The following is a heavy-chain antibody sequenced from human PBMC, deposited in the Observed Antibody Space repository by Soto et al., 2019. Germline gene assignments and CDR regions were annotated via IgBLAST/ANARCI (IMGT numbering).Heavy chain of an antibody. CDR2: IWYDGSNK. CDR1: GFTFSSYG. J-gene: IGHJ4*02. CDR3: ARDKRWLQYTFDY. V-gene: IGHV3-33*01. D-gene: IGHD5-12*01. Sequence: QVQLVESGGGVVQPGRSLRLSCAASGFTFSSYGMHWVRQAPGKGLEWVAVIWYDGSNKYYADSVKGRFTISRDNSKNTLYLQINSLRAEDTAVYYCARDKRWLQYTFDYWGQGTLVTVSS.